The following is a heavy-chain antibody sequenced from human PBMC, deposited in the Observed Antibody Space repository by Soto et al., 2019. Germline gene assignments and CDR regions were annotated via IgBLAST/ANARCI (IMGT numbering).Heavy chain of an antibody. J-gene: IGHJ5*02. CDR3: ARDSDFWSGYYRSWFDP. V-gene: IGHV3-33*01. Sequence: LRLSCAASGFTFSSYGMHWVRQAPGKGLEWVAVIWYDGSNKYYADSVKGRFTISRDNSKNTLYLQMNSLRAEDTAVYYCARDSDFWSGYYRSWFDPWGQGTLVTVSS. CDR2: IWYDGSNK. D-gene: IGHD3-3*01. CDR1: GFTFSSYG.